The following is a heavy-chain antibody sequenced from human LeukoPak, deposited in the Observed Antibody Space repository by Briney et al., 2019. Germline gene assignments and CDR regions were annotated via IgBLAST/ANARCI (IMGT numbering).Heavy chain of an antibody. CDR2: IKQDGSER. J-gene: IGHJ4*02. CDR1: GFTFSSYW. CDR3: ANYYNSGPQGDY. Sequence: GGSLRLSCAASGFTFSSYWMSWVRQAPGKGLEWVANIKQDGSERHYVDSVKGRFTISRDNAKNSLYLQMNSLTAEDTAVFYCANYYNSGPQGDYWGQGIQVTVSS. D-gene: IGHD3-10*01. V-gene: IGHV3-7*01.